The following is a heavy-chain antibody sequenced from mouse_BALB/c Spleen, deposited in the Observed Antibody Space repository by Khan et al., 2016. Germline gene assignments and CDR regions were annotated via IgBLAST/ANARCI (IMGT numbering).Heavy chain of an antibody. V-gene: IGHV3-2*02. CDR2: ISYSGST. CDR1: GYSITSDYA. Sequence: VQLKESGPGLVKPSQSLSLTCTVTGYSITSDYAWNWIRQFPGNKLEWMGYISYSGSTRYNPSLKSRTSITRDTSKNQFFLQLNSVTTEDTATYYCATTTVVATRYFDVWGAGTTVTVSS. D-gene: IGHD1-1*01. CDR3: ATTTVVATRYFDV. J-gene: IGHJ1*01.